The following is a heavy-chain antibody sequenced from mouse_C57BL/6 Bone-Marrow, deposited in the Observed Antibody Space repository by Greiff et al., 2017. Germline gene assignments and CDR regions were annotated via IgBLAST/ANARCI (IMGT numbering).Heavy chain of an antibody. J-gene: IGHJ2*01. CDR3: ARWGYGSLVLFDY. V-gene: IGHV1-54*01. CDR1: GYAFTNYL. CDR2: INPGSGGT. Sequence: QVQLQQSGAELVRPGTSVKVSCKASGYAFTNYLIEWVKQRPGQGLELIGVINPGSGGTNYNEKFKGKATLTADKSSSTAYMQLSSLTSEDSAVYFCARWGYGSLVLFDYWGQGTTLTVSS. D-gene: IGHD1-1*01.